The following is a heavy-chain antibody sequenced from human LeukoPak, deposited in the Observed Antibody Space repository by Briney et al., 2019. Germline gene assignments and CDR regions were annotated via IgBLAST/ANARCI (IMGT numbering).Heavy chain of an antibody. D-gene: IGHD3-22*01. CDR1: GYTLTELS. Sequence: GASVKVSCKVSGYTLTELSMHWVRQAPGKGLEWMGGFDPEDGETIYAQKLQGRVTMTTDTSTSTAYMELRSLRSDDTAVYYCARSSTYYYDSSGYKKPKGYGMDVWGQGTTVTVSS. J-gene: IGHJ6*02. V-gene: IGHV1-24*01. CDR3: ARSSTYYYDSSGYKKPKGYGMDV. CDR2: FDPEDGET.